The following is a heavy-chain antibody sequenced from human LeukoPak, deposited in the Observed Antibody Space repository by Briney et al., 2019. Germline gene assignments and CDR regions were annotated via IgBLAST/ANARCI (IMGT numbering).Heavy chain of an antibody. CDR1: GYTFTSYG. D-gene: IGHD3-3*01. V-gene: IGHV1-18*01. CDR2: ISAYNGNT. CDR3: ARRAPNLYYDFWSGHKRYYYYYMDV. J-gene: IGHJ6*03. Sequence: GASVKVSCKASGYTFTSYGISWVRRAPGQGLEWMGWISAYNGNTNYAQKLQGRVTMTTDTSTSTAYMELRSLRSDDTAVYYCARRAPNLYYDFWSGHKRYYYYYMDVWGKGTTVTVSS.